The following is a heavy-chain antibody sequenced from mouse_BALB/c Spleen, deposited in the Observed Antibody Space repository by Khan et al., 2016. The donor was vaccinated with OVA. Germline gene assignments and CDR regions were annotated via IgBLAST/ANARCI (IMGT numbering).Heavy chain of an antibody. CDR1: GYSFTSYL. J-gene: IGHJ3*01. Sequence: EVKLMESGTVLARPGASVKMSCKASGYSFTSYLIYWVKQRPGQGLEWIGGVYPGNSDTSYNQKLKDKDKLTAGTSGSTAYMELSSLTNDDSAVYYCTRRGYSSFAHWGQGTLVTVSA. V-gene: IGHV1-5*01. D-gene: IGHD1-3*01. CDR2: VYPGNSDT. CDR3: TRRGYSSFAH.